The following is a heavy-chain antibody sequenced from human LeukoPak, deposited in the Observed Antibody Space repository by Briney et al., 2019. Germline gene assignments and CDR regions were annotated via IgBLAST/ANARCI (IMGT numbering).Heavy chain of an antibody. CDR3: ARDSTYYYGSGSSFGY. V-gene: IGHV1-8*01. Sequence: ASVKVSCKASGYTFTSYDINWVRQATGQGLEWMGWMNPNSGNTGYAQKFQGRVTMTRNTSISTAYMELSSLRSEDTAVYYCARDSTYYYGSGSSFGYWGQGTLVTVSS. D-gene: IGHD3-10*01. CDR1: GYTFTSYD. J-gene: IGHJ4*02. CDR2: MNPNSGNT.